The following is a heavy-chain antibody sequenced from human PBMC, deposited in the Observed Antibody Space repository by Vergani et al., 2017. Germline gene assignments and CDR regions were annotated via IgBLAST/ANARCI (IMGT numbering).Heavy chain of an antibody. Sequence: QMPLVPSGPEVKKPGTSVKVSCKASGFTFTRSAVQWVRQARGQRLVWIGWIVVGSGNTNYAQKFQERVTITRDMSTRTAYMELSSLRSEDTAVYYCAADAGYSSGWYYFDYWGQGTLVTVSS. D-gene: IGHD6-19*01. V-gene: IGHV1-58*01. J-gene: IGHJ4*02. CDR1: GFTFTRSA. CDR2: IVVGSGNT. CDR3: AADAGYSSGWYYFDY.